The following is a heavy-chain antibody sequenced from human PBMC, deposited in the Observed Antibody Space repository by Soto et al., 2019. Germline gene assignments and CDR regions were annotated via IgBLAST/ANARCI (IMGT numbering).Heavy chain of an antibody. Sequence: QVQLQESGPGLVKPSETLSLTCTVSGGSISSYYWSWIRQPAGKGLEWTGRIYTSGSTNYNPSLKSRVTMSVDTSKNQFSLKLSSVTAADTAVYYCARDRAYYGSGSYYTDWGQGTLVTVSS. J-gene: IGHJ4*02. D-gene: IGHD3-10*01. V-gene: IGHV4-4*07. CDR1: GGSISSYY. CDR3: ARDRAYYGSGSYYTD. CDR2: IYTSGST.